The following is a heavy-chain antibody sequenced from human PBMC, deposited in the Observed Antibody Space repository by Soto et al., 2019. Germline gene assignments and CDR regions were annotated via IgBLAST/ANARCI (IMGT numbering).Heavy chain of an antibody. J-gene: IGHJ4*02. CDR1: GFTFSSYA. D-gene: IGHD3-10*01. CDR3: AHTPSGSYYNVVLGGLDY. Sequence: GGSLRLSCAASGFTFSSYAMSWVRQAPGKGLEWVSAISGSGGSTYYADSVKGRFTISRDNSKNTLYLQMNSLRAEDTAVYYCAHTPSGSYYNVVLGGLDYWGQGTLVTVSS. CDR2: ISGSGGST. V-gene: IGHV3-23*01.